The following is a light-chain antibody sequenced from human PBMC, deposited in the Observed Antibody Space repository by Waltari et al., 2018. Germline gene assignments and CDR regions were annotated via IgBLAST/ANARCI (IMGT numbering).Light chain of an antibody. CDR1: PSVSSY. Sequence: EIVLTQSQATLSLSPGERATLSCRASPSVSSYLAWYQQMPGQAPRLLIHSASNRATGIPTRFSGSGSGTDFTLTISSLEPEDFAVYYCQQRSNWPRTFGQGTKVEIK. V-gene: IGKV3-11*01. CDR2: SAS. J-gene: IGKJ1*01. CDR3: QQRSNWPRT.